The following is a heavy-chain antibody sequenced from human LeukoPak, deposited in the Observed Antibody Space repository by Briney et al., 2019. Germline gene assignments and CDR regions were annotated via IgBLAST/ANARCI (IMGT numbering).Heavy chain of an antibody. Sequence: GGSLGLSCAASGFNFNRHWMNWVRQAPGKGLEWVSYISSSGSTIYYADSVKGRFTISRDNAKNSLYLQMKSLRAEDTAVYYCARVEAKFGELLASDYWGQGTRVTVYS. J-gene: IGHJ4*02. V-gene: IGHV3-48*03. D-gene: IGHD3-10*01. CDR3: ARVEAKFGELLASDY. CDR2: ISSSGSTI. CDR1: GFNFNRHW.